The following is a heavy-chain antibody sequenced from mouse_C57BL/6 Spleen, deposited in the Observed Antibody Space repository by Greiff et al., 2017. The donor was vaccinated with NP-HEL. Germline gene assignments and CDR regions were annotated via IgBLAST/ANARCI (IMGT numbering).Heavy chain of an antibody. V-gene: IGHV5-17*01. Sequence: EVQGVESGGGLVKPGGSLKLSCAASGFTFSDYGMHWVRQAPEKGLEWVAYISSGSSTIYYADTVKGRFTISRDNAKNTLFLQMTSLRSEDTAMYYCARTTVPYYYAMDYWGQGTSVTVSS. CDR2: ISSGSSTI. D-gene: IGHD1-1*01. CDR1: GFTFSDYG. CDR3: ARTTVPYYYAMDY. J-gene: IGHJ4*01.